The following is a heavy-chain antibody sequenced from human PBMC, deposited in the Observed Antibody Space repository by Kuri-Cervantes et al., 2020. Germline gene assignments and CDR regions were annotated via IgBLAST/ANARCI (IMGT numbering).Heavy chain of an antibody. D-gene: IGHD4-17*01. J-gene: IGHJ4*02. V-gene: IGHV3-20*04. CDR3: ARDPYYGDYVKTFDY. CDR2: VNWNGDAT. CDR1: GFTFSSYA. Sequence: GESLKISCAASGFTFSSYAMSWVRQAPGKGLEWVSAVNWNGDATGYVDSVKGRFTISRDNAKNSLYLQMNSLRAEDTAVYYCARDPYYGDYVKTFDYWGQGTLVTVSS.